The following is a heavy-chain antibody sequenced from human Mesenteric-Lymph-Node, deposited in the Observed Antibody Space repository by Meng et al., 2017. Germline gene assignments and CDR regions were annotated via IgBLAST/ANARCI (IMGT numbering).Heavy chain of an antibody. Sequence: QVALQQWGAGLLKPSGTLSLTCAVFDASFSGYFYTWIRQPPGKGLEYIGEINHGGSTSYNPSLKSRVTISLDKSKNQVSLKLTSVTAADTALYYCARGQRALIRGYSWFDPCGQGTLVTVSS. CDR1: DASFSGYF. D-gene: IGHD3-22*01. V-gene: IGHV4-34*01. CDR3: ARGQRALIRGYSWFDP. CDR2: INHGGST. J-gene: IGHJ5*02.